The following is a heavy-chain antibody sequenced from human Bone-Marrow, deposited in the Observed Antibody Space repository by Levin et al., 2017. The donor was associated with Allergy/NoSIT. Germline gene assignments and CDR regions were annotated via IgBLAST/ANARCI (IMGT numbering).Heavy chain of an antibody. CDR1: GFTFSRHG. V-gene: IGHV3-30*18. CDR2: ISYNGENK. D-gene: IGHD1-20*01. Sequence: GESLKISCAASGFTFSRHGMHWVRQAPGRGLEWVAVISYNGENKYYADSVKGRFTISRDNSKNTAYLQMNSLRADDTAVYYCAKPPIIGTTTNFFDMWGQGTVVTVSS. CDR3: AKPPIIGTTTNFFDM. J-gene: IGHJ3*02.